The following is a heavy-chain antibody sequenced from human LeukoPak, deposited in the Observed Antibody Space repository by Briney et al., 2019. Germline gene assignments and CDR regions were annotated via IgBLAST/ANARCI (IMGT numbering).Heavy chain of an antibody. CDR2: INHSGST. Sequence: SETLSLTCAVYGGSFSGYYWSWIRQPPGKGLEWIGEINHSGSTNYNPPLKSRVTISVDTSKNQFSLKPSSVTAADTAVYYCARGLEYDILTGYPEYFQHWGQGTLVTVSS. J-gene: IGHJ1*01. CDR3: ARGLEYDILTGYPEYFQH. D-gene: IGHD3-9*01. V-gene: IGHV4-34*01. CDR1: GGSFSGYY.